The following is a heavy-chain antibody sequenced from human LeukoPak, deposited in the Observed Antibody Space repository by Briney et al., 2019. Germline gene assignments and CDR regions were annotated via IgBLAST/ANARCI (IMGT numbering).Heavy chain of an antibody. V-gene: IGHV4-34*01. CDR1: GGSFSGYY. CDR3: ARAGKNVDIVATISFDRNYYYYGMDV. CDR2: INHSGST. J-gene: IGHJ6*02. Sequence: ASETLSLTCAVYGGSFSGYYWSWIRQPPGKGLEWIGEINHSGSTNYNPSLKSRVTISVDTSKNQFSLKLSSVTAADTAVYYCARAGKNVDIVATISFDRNYYYYGMDVWGQGTTVTVSS. D-gene: IGHD5-12*01.